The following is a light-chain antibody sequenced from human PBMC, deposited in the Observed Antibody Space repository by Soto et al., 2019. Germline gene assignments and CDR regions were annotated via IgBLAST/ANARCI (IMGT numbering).Light chain of an antibody. Sequence: EVLMTQSPATLSTSPGEGATLSCRASQGVGRSVAWYQQTPGQSPRLLIYSASTRASGVPARFSGSGSGTEFTLTIRSLQSEDFALYSCQQYYYWPLTFGGGTKVEIK. CDR2: SAS. CDR3: QQYYYWPLT. J-gene: IGKJ4*01. CDR1: QGVGRS. V-gene: IGKV3-15*01.